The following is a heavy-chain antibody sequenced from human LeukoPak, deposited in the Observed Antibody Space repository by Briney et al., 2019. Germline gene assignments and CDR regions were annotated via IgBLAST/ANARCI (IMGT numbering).Heavy chain of an antibody. J-gene: IGHJ4*02. CDR2: ISYDGGNK. Sequence: GGSLRLSCAVSGFTFSTYAMHWVRQVPVKGLEWVAVISYDGGNKYYADSVKGRFTISRDNSKNTLYLQMNSLRAEDTAVYYCSRVLSSRSSGWGEHGFGYWGQGTLVTVSS. CDR3: SRVLSSRSSGWGEHGFGY. D-gene: IGHD6-19*01. V-gene: IGHV3-30-3*01. CDR1: GFTFSTYA.